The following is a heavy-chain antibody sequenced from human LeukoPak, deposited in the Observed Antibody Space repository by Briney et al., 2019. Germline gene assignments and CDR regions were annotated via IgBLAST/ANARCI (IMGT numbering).Heavy chain of an antibody. V-gene: IGHV1-2*02. Sequence: GASVKVSCKASGYTFTXYXXHXXXXXPGXXXXXXXXXNPNSGGTNYAQKFQGRVTMTRDTSISTAYMELSRLRSDDTAVYYCAQTAGWPTYYYYGMDVWGQGTTVTVSS. CDR3: AQTAGWPTYYYYGMDV. CDR2: XNPNSGGT. CDR1: GYTFTXYX. J-gene: IGHJ6*02. D-gene: IGHD2-15*01.